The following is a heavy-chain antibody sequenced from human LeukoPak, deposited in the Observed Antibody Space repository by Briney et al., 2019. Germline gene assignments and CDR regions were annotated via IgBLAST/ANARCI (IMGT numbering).Heavy chain of an antibody. V-gene: IGHV4-4*07. CDR3: ARDKSGIAAAGTDTLFDY. CDR2: IYTSGST. D-gene: IGHD6-13*01. Sequence: SETLSLTCTVSGGSLSSYYWSWIRQPAGKGLEWIGRIYTSGSTNYNPSLKSRVTMSVDTSKNQFSLKLSSVTAADTAVYYCARDKSGIAAAGTDTLFDYWGQGTLVTVSS. J-gene: IGHJ4*02. CDR1: GGSLSSYY.